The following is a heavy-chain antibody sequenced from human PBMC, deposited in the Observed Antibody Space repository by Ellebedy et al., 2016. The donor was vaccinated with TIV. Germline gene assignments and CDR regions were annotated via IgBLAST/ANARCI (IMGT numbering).Heavy chain of an antibody. CDR1: EFTFSSYW. J-gene: IGHJ4*02. D-gene: IGHD4-11*01. CDR2: ISPDGRGT. V-gene: IGHV3-74*01. Sequence: GESLKISCAASEFTFSSYWIHWVRQTPGKGLVWVSRISPDGRGTSYADSVKGRFTISRDDAKNSLYLQMNSLRAEDTAVYYCVRDWGYSDSDRFDYWGQGTLVTVSS. CDR3: VRDWGYSDSDRFDY.